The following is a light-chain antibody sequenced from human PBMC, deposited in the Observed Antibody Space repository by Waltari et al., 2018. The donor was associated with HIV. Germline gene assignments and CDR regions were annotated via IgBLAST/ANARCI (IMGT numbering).Light chain of an antibody. CDR1: QSVGSGQ. J-gene: IGKJ3*01. CDR3: QQYGGSPLFT. CDR2: GPS. Sequence: EIVLTQSPGTLSLSPGDRATPSCTTSQSVGSGQLAWYQQKPGQAPRLLIHGPSDRATGVPDRFSAWGSGTNFTLAISGLETEDFAVYYCQQYGGSPLFTFGPGT. V-gene: IGKV3-20*01.